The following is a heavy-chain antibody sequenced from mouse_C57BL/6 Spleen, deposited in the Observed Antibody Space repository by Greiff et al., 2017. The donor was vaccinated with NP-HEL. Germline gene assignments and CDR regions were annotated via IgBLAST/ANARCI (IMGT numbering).Heavy chain of an antibody. CDR1: GYTFTSYW. CDR3: ARLGVPNYVFFYAMDY. D-gene: IGHD1-1*01. V-gene: IGHV1-53*01. CDR2: INPSNGGT. Sequence: QVQLQQPGTELVKPGASVKLSCKASGYTFTSYWMHWVKQRPGQGLEWIGNINPSNGGTNYNEKFKSKATLTVDKSSSTAYMQLSSLTSEDSAVYYCARLGVPNYVFFYAMDYWGQGTSVTVSS. J-gene: IGHJ4*01.